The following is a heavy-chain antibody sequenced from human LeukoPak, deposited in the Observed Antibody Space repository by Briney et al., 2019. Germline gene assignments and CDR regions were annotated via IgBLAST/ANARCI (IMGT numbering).Heavy chain of an antibody. CDR2: INPSGGST. V-gene: IGHV1-46*01. Sequence: ASVQVSCQASGYTFTSYYMHWVRQAPGQGLEWMGIINPSGGSTSYAQKFQGRVTMTRDTSTSTVYMELSSLRSEDTAVYYCARLDYYDSSGYLGDFDYWGQGTLVTASS. D-gene: IGHD3-22*01. CDR3: ARLDYYDSSGYLGDFDY. CDR1: GYTFTSYY. J-gene: IGHJ4*02.